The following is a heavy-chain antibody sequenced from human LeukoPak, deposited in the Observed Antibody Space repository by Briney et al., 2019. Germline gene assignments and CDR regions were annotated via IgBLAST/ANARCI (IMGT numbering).Heavy chain of an antibody. V-gene: IGHV5-51*01. Sequence: GESLKISCKGSGYSFTSYLIGWVRPMPGKGLEWMGIIYPGDTDTRYSPSFQGQVTISADKSISTAYLQWSSLKASDTAMYYCARHGHSSSLWFGYNWFDPWGQGTLVTVSS. D-gene: IGHD6-13*01. J-gene: IGHJ5*02. CDR1: GYSFTSYL. CDR3: ARHGHSSSLWFGYNWFDP. CDR2: IYPGDTDT.